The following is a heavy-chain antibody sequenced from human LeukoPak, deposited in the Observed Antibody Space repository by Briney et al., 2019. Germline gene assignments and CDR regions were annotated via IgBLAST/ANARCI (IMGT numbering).Heavy chain of an antibody. CDR3: ARGRYSSSWTLYYYYYYMDV. D-gene: IGHD6-13*01. Sequence: ASVKVSCKASGYTFTGYYMHWVRQAPGQGLEWMGWINPNSGGTNYAQKFQGRVTMTRGTSISTAYMELSRLRSDDTAVYYCARGRYSSSWTLYYYYYYMDVWGKGTTVTVSS. V-gene: IGHV1-2*02. CDR1: GYTFTGYY. CDR2: INPNSGGT. J-gene: IGHJ6*03.